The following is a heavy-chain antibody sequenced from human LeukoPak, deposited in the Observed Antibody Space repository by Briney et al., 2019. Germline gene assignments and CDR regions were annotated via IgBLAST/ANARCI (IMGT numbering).Heavy chain of an antibody. D-gene: IGHD1-26*01. V-gene: IGHV3-33*08. CDR1: GFTFSSYG. J-gene: IGHJ4*02. CDR3: ARRGSGSYHFDY. CDR2: IWSDGSDK. Sequence: GGSLRLSCAASGFTFSSYGMHWVRQAPGKGLEWVAIIWSDGSDKYYADSVKGRFTISRDNSKNTLYLQMNSLRAEDTAVYYCARRGSGSYHFDYWGQGTLVAVSS.